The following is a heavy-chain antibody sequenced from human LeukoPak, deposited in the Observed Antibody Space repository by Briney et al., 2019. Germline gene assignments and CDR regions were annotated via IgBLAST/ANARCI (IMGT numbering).Heavy chain of an antibody. Sequence: SQTLSLTCTVSGGSISSGGYYWSWIRQPPGKGLEWIGYIYHSGSTYYNPSIKSRVTISVDRSKNQFSLKLSSVTAADTAVYYCARGGSSSQNFDYWGQGTLVTVSS. V-gene: IGHV4-30-2*01. CDR3: ARGGSSSQNFDY. J-gene: IGHJ4*02. CDR2: IYHSGST. D-gene: IGHD6-6*01. CDR1: GGSISSGGYY.